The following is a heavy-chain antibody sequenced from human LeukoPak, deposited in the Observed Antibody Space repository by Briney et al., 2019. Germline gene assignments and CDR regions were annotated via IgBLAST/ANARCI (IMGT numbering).Heavy chain of an antibody. CDR1: GFTFSSYS. J-gene: IGHJ3*02. CDR2: ISSSSSYI. V-gene: IGHV3-21*01. D-gene: IGHD3-22*01. Sequence: GGSLRLSCAASGFTFSSYSMNWVRQAPAKGLEWVSSISSSSSYIYYADSVKGRFTISRDNAKNSLYLQMNSLRAEDTAVYYCARDQGVVVITHDAFDIWGQGTMVTVSS. CDR3: ARDQGVVVITHDAFDI.